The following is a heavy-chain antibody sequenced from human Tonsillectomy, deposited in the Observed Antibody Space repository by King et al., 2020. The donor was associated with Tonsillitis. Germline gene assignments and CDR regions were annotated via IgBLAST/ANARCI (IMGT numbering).Heavy chain of an antibody. CDR2: ISGSRGYI. CDR1: GFTFRSYY. J-gene: IGHJ4*02. Sequence: EVQLVESGGGLVKPGGSLRLSCAASGFTFRSYYMNWVRQAPGKGLEWVSSISGSRGYIYYADSVKGRFIISRDNAKNSLYLQMNSLRAEDTAVYYCAREYDILTSSAEHENFDYWGQGTLVTVSS. D-gene: IGHD3-9*01. CDR3: AREYDILTSSAEHENFDY. V-gene: IGHV3-21*01.